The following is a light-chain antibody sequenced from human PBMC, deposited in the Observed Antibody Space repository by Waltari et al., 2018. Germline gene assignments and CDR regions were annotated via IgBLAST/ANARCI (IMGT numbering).Light chain of an antibody. Sequence: QSALTQPASVSGSPGQSITISCTGTSSDVGGYNFVSWSQQHPGKVPKLIIYDVTNRPSGVSNRFSGSKSGNTASLTISGLQAEDEADYYCSSYTTSSTYVFGTGTKVTVL. CDR2: DVT. CDR3: SSYTTSSTYV. CDR1: SSDVGGYNF. V-gene: IGLV2-14*03. J-gene: IGLJ1*01.